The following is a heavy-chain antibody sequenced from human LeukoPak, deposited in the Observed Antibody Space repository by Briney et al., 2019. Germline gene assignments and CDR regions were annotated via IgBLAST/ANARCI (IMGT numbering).Heavy chain of an antibody. CDR1: GFTFSSYG. D-gene: IGHD6-19*01. J-gene: IGHJ4*02. CDR2: ISGSGGST. V-gene: IGHV3-23*01. Sequence: PGGSLRLSCAASGFTFSSYGMHWVRQAPGKGLEWVSTISGSGGSTYYADSVKGRFTISRDNSKNTLYLQMNSLRAEDTAVYYCAKMVHTEQWLGPFDYWGQGTLVTVSS. CDR3: AKMVHTEQWLGPFDY.